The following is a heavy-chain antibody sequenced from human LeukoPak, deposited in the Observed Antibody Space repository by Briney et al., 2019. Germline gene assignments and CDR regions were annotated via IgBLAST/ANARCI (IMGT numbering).Heavy chain of an antibody. CDR1: GFTFSSYA. J-gene: IGHJ5*02. CDR2: ISGSGGST. V-gene: IGHV3-23*01. D-gene: IGHD6-13*01. Sequence: GGSLRLSCAASGFTFSSYAMSWVRQAPGKGLEWVSAISGSGGSTYYADSVKGRFTISRDNSKNTLYLQMNSLRAEDTAVYYCAKDLAAGTGAYWFDPWGQGTLVTVSS. CDR3: AKDLAAGTGAYWFDP.